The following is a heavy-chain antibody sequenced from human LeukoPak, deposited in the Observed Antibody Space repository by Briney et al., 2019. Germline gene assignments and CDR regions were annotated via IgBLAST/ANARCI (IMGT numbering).Heavy chain of an antibody. CDR2: SHSSGST. Sequence: SETLSLTCTVSGGSISSYYWSWIRQPQAKGLEWMGYSHSSGSTNYNPSLKSRITISVDTSKNQFSLKLTAVTAADSAVYYCARDYGDYEFIEWGQGTLVTVSS. J-gene: IGHJ4*02. CDR1: GGSISSYY. D-gene: IGHD4-17*01. V-gene: IGHV4-59*01. CDR3: ARDYGDYEFIE.